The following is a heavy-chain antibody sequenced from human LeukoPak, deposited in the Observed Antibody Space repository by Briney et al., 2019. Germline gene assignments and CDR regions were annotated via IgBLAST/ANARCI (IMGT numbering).Heavy chain of an antibody. CDR2: IYPGDSDP. J-gene: IGHJ4*02. V-gene: IGHV5-51*01. Sequence: GESLKISCKGSGYSFTSYWIGWVRQMPGKGLEWMGIIYPGDSDPRYSPSFQSQVTISADKSISTAYLQWSSLKASDTAMYYCARRLDYYDSSAFFDYWGQGTLVTVSS. CDR3: ARRLDYYDSSAFFDY. CDR1: GYSFTSYW. D-gene: IGHD3-22*01.